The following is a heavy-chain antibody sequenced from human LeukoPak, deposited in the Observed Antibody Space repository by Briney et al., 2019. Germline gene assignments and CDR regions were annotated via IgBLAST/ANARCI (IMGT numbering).Heavy chain of an antibody. J-gene: IGHJ4*02. CDR2: IYYSGST. V-gene: IGHV4-39*07. D-gene: IGHD2-21*02. CDR3: AKVFCGGDCHVDF. Sequence: SETLSLTCTVSGGSISSSSYYWGWIRQPPGKGLEWIGSIYYSGSTYYNPSLKSRVTISVDRSKNQFSLRLNSVTAADTAVYYCAKVFCGGDCHVDFWGRGTLVTVSS. CDR1: GGSISSSSYY.